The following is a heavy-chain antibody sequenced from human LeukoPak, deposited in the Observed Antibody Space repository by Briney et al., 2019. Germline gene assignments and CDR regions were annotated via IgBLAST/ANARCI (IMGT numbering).Heavy chain of an antibody. V-gene: IGHV3-7*01. CDR3: ARVRAGPVATWVY. Sequence: PGGSLRLSCAASGFTFSSYWMSWVRQAPGKGLEWVANIKQDGSEKYYVDSVKGRFTISRDNAKNSLYLQMNSLRAEDTAVYYCARVRAGPVATWVYWGQGTLVTASS. D-gene: IGHD5-12*01. CDR2: IKQDGSEK. CDR1: GFTFSSYW. J-gene: IGHJ4*02.